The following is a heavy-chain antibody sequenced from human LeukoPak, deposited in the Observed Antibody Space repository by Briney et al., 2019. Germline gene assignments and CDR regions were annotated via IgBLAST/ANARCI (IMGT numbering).Heavy chain of an antibody. J-gene: IGHJ4*02. V-gene: IGHV3-7*05. CDR1: GFSFSNYW. D-gene: IGHD4-11*01. Sequence: GGSLRLSCAASGFSFSNYWMSWVRQAPGKGLEWVANIKQDGSESYYVGSVKGRFTISRDNAKNSLYLQMNSLRAEDTAVYYCAKDSYSKGDYWGQGTRVTVSS. CDR2: IKQDGSES. CDR3: AKDSYSKGDY.